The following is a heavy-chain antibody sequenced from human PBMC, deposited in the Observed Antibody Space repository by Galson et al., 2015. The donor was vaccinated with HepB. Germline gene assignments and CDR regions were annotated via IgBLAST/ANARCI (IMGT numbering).Heavy chain of an antibody. CDR1: GFTFSSYG. Sequence: SLRLSCAASGFTFSSYGMHWVRQAPGKGLEWVAVLWYDGSNKYYADSVKGRFTISRDNSKNTLYLQMNSLRAEDTAVYYCARSTIFGVVSYYYYGMDVWGQGTTVTVSS. V-gene: IGHV3-33*01. CDR3: ARSTIFGVVSYYYYGMDV. D-gene: IGHD3-3*01. J-gene: IGHJ6*02. CDR2: LWYDGSNK.